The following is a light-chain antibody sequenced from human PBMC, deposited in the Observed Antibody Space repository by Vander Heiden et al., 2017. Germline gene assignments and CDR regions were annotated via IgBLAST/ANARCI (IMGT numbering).Light chain of an antibody. CDR2: GAA. CDR3: QQYNNWPPWT. J-gene: IGKJ1*01. CDR1: QSVSSN. V-gene: IGKV3-15*01. Sequence: EIVMTQSPATLSVSPGERAPLSCRASQSVSSNLAWYQQKPVQAPRRLIYGAATRATGIPARFSGSGYGTEFTLTISSRQSEDFAVYYCQQYNNWPPWTFGQGTKVEIK.